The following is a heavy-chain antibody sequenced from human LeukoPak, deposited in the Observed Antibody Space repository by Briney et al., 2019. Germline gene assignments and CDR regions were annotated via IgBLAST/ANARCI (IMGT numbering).Heavy chain of an antibody. V-gene: IGHV4-61*03. Sequence: SETLSLTCTVSGGSVSSGSHYWTWIRQPPGKGLEWIANIYYSGSTNYNPSLKSRVTISIDASNNHFSLKLTSVTAADTAVYYCAKRTLLWFGEPHWGQGTLVTVSS. CDR1: GGSVSSGSHY. D-gene: IGHD3-10*01. CDR2: IYYSGST. J-gene: IGHJ4*02. CDR3: AKRTLLWFGEPH.